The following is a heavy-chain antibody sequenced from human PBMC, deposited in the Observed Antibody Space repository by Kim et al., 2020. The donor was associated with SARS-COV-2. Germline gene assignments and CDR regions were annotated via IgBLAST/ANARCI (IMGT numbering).Heavy chain of an antibody. CDR3: ARQTFGELSEQTCYYYGMDV. V-gene: IGHV4-39*01. CDR2: IYYSGST. Sequence: SETLSLTCTVSGGSISSSSYYWGWIRQPPGKGLEWIGSIYYSGSTYYNPSLKGRVTISVDTSKNQFSLKLSSVTAADTAVYYCARQTFGELSEQTCYYYGMDVWGQGTTVTVSS. CDR1: GGSISSSSYY. D-gene: IGHD3-10*01. J-gene: IGHJ6*02.